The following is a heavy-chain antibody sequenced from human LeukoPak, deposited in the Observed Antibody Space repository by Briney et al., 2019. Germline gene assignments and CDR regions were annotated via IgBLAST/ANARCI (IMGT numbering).Heavy chain of an antibody. CDR3: AREYGSVLGDY. J-gene: IGHJ4*02. Sequence: GGSLRLSCAASGFTFSSNGMHWVRQAPGKGLEWVAVVWFDGSNKYYADSVKGRFTISRDNSKNTLYLQMNSLRAEDTAVCYCAREYGSVLGDYWGQGTLVTVSS. CDR2: VWFDGSNK. D-gene: IGHD3-10*01. V-gene: IGHV3-33*01. CDR1: GFTFSSNG.